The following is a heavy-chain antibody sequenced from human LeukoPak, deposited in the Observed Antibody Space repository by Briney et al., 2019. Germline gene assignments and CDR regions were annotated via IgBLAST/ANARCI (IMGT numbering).Heavy chain of an antibody. Sequence: GGSPRLSCGASGFRLGSYSMDWVRQAPGKGLEWVSHINSGSYTIYYADSVKGRFTISRDNAGNSLYLQMNSLRDEDTAVYYCARVLLERPGIDSFDMWGQGTMVTVSS. CDR3: ARVLLERPGIDSFDM. D-gene: IGHD1-1*01. V-gene: IGHV3-48*02. J-gene: IGHJ3*02. CDR1: GFRLGSYS. CDR2: INSGSYTI.